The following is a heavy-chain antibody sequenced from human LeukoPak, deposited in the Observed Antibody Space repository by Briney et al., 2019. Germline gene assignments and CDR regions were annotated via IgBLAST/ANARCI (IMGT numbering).Heavy chain of an antibody. D-gene: IGHD5-24*01. CDR2: ISNSGDRT. CDR3: AKVAGKDGFKDYHDF. V-gene: IGHV3-23*01. J-gene: IGHJ4*02. CDR1: GFTFRNSA. Sequence: QAGRSLRLSCAASGFTFRNSASSWIRQAPGKGLEWVSTISNSGDRTLYADSVKGRFLISRDNSKNSQFLQMYNLRAEDTAVYFCAKVAGKDGFKDYHDFLGQGTLVTVSS.